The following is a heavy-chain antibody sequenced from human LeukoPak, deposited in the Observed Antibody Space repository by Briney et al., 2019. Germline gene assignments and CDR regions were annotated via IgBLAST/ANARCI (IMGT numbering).Heavy chain of an antibody. D-gene: IGHD5-18*01. V-gene: IGHV1-2*02. CDR2: TNPNSGGT. Sequence: ASVKVSCKASGYTFTGYYMLWVRQAPGQGLEWMGWTNPNSGGTNYAQKFQGRVTMTRDMSTSTVYIELSSLRSEDTAVYYCARDYNFKKNTAMVYYWGQGTLVTVSS. CDR3: ARDYNFKKNTAMVYY. CDR1: GYTFTGYY. J-gene: IGHJ4*02.